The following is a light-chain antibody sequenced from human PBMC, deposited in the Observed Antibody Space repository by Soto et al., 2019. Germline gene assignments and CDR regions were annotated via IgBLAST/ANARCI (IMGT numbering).Light chain of an antibody. J-gene: IGLJ2*01. CDR2: EVS. CDR3: TSHAGSINLV. V-gene: IGLV2-8*01. Sequence: QSALTQPPSASGSPGQSVTISCTGTSSDIGAYNYVSWYQQHPGKAPKLMIYEVSKRPSGVPDRFSGSKSGNTASLTVSGLQAEDEADYYCTSHAGSINLVFGGGTKVT. CDR1: SSDIGAYNY.